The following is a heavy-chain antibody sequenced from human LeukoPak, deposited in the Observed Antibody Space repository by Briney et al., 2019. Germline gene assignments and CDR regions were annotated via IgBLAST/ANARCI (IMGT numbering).Heavy chain of an antibody. Sequence: ASVKVPCEASGGTFSSYAISWVRQAPGQGLEWMGRIIPILGIANYAQKFQGRVTITADKSTSTAYMELSSLRSEDTAVYYCARGLGYLDYWGQGTLVTVSS. CDR2: IIPILGIA. V-gene: IGHV1-69*04. D-gene: IGHD7-27*01. CDR1: GGTFSSYA. J-gene: IGHJ4*02. CDR3: ARGLGYLDY.